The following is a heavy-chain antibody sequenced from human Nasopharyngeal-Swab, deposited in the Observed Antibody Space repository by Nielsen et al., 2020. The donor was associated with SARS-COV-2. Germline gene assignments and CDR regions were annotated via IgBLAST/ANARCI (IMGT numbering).Heavy chain of an antibody. D-gene: IGHD6-19*01. CDR3: AKLIAVTGTDDY. J-gene: IGHJ4*02. V-gene: IGHV3-23*01. CDR2: ISDSRSDT. Sequence: VRQMPGKGLEWVSSISDSRSDTYYADSVKGRLTISRDNSKNTLYLQMSSLRAEDTAVYYCAKLIAVTGTDDYWGQGTLVTVSS.